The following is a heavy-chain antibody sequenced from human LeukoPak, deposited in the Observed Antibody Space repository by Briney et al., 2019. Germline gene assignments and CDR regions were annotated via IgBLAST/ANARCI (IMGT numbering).Heavy chain of an antibody. CDR2: INHSGST. CDR1: GGSFSGYY. J-gene: IGHJ4*02. D-gene: IGHD6-13*01. Sequence: SETLSLTCAAYGGSFSGYYWSWIRQPPGKGLEWIGEINHSGSTNYNPSLKSRVTISVDTSKNQFSLKLSSVTAADTAVYYCARAGDSSSWYYFDYWGQGTLVTVSS. CDR3: ARAGDSSSWYYFDY. V-gene: IGHV4-34*01.